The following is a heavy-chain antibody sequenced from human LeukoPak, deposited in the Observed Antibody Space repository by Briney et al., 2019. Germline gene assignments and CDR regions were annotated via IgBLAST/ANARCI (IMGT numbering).Heavy chain of an antibody. CDR1: GFTVSSNY. V-gene: IGHV3-30*18. CDR2: ISYDGSNE. CDR3: AKDTFGDVYYYFFGMDV. Sequence: PGGSLRLSCAASGFTVSSNYMSWVRQAPGKGLEWVAVISYDGSNEDYADSVKGRFTISRDNSKNTLYLQMNSLRAEDTALYYCAKDTFGDVYYYFFGMDVWGPGTAVTVSS. J-gene: IGHJ6*02. D-gene: IGHD3-16*01.